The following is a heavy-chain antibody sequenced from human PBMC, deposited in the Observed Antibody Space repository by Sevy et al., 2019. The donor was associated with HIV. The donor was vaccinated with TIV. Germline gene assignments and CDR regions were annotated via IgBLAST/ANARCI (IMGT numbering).Heavy chain of an antibody. V-gene: IGHV3-30*18. Sequence: GGSLRLSCVTSGFTFRTSGMHWVRQSPGKGLEWVAVISYDEAHKNYVDSVKGRFSISKDNSKNTLYLQMSSLRTEETAVYYCAKDYSAGITMVRGAYRARGDYFDYWGQGTQVTVSS. J-gene: IGHJ4*02. D-gene: IGHD3-10*01. CDR1: GFTFRTSG. CDR2: ISYDEAHK. CDR3: AKDYSAGITMVRGAYRARGDYFDY.